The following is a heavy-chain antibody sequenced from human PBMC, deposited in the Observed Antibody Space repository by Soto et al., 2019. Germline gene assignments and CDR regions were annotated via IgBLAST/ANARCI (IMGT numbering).Heavy chain of an antibody. CDR3: AKGPEQLXXXXXXX. D-gene: IGHD6-6*01. CDR2: IDTGGGGT. V-gene: IGHV3-23*01. CDR1: GFTLSSCV. J-gene: IGHJ1*01. Sequence: EVQLLESGGGLVQPGGSLRLSCAASGFTLSSCVMTWVRQAPGKGLEWVSGIDTGGGGTYYADSVKGRFTISRDNSKNXXXLQMNSLRAXXXXXXXXAKGPEQLXXXXXXXWGQ.